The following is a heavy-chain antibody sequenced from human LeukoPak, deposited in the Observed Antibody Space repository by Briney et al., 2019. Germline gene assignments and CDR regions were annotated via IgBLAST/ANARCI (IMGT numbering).Heavy chain of an antibody. CDR3: AELGITMIGGV. V-gene: IGHV3-48*03. D-gene: IGHD3-10*02. J-gene: IGHJ6*04. CDR1: GITFSNYA. Sequence: PGGSLRLSCTASGITFSNYAMTWVRQSPGKGLEWISYISASGTLTHYADSVEGRFTISRDNAKNSLYLQMNSLRGEDTAVYYCAELGITMIGGVWGKGTTVTISS. CDR2: ISASGTLT.